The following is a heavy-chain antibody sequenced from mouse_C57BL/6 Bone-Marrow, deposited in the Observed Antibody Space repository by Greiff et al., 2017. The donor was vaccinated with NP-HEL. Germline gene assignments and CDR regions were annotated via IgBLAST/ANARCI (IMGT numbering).Heavy chain of an antibody. J-gene: IGHJ2*01. Sequence: VQLQQSGAELVRPGASVTLSCKASGYTFTDYEMHWVKQTPVHGLEWIGAIDPETGGTAYNQKFKGKAILTADKSSSTAYMELRSLTSEDSAVYYCTRSYGSIDYWGQGTTLTVSS. CDR2: IDPETGGT. D-gene: IGHD1-1*01. CDR1: GYTFTDYE. CDR3: TRSYGSIDY. V-gene: IGHV1-15*01.